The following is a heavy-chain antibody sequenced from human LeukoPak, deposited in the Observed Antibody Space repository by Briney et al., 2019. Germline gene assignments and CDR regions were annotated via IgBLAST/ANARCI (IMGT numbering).Heavy chain of an antibody. J-gene: IGHJ4*02. CDR2: IYYSGST. D-gene: IGHD5-12*01. Sequence: PSETLSLTCTVSGGSISSSSYYWGWIRQPPGKGLEWIGSIYYSGSTYYNPSLKSRVTISVDTSKNQFSLKLSSVTAADTAVYYCARSRSVSAYDYAFWGQGTLVTVSS. V-gene: IGHV4-39*01. CDR1: GGSISSSSYY. CDR3: ARSRSVSAYDYAF.